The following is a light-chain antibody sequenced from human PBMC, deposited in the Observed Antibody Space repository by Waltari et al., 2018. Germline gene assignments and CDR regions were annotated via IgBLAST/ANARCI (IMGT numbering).Light chain of an antibody. CDR2: GAS. Sequence: EIVMTQSPATLSVSPGERATLSCRAIQSVNSNLAWYQQRPGQAPRLLIYGASTRATGIPARFSGSGSGTEFTLTISSLQSEDFAVYYCQQYNNWPPLTFGGGTKVEIK. CDR1: QSVNSN. V-gene: IGKV3-15*01. J-gene: IGKJ4*01. CDR3: QQYNNWPPLT.